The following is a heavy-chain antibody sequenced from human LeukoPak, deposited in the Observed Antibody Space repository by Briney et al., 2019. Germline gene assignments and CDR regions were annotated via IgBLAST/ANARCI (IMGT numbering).Heavy chain of an antibody. CDR1: GFXFSSYW. D-gene: IGHD1-1*01. Sequence: GGSLRLSCAASGFXFSSYWISWVRQAPGKGQEWVANIKQDGSEKYYVDSVKGRFTVSRDNPKNSLYLQMNSLRAEDTAVYYCARVRTGTRDFDSWGQGTLVTVSS. J-gene: IGHJ4*02. CDR2: IKQDGSEK. V-gene: IGHV3-7*04. CDR3: ARVRTGTRDFDS.